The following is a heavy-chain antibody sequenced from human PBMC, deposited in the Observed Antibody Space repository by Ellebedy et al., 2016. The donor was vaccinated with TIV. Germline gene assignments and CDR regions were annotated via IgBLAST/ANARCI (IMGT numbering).Heavy chain of an antibody. Sequence: MPSETLSLTCAVSGGFISNYYWTWIRQSPETGLEWIGYIHHSGSNGSNPSLKSRVTISVDTPKNLFSLKLNSVTAADTAVYYCARGDPIPYYLDSWGQGLLVTVSS. CDR2: IHHSGSN. D-gene: IGHD2-21*01. J-gene: IGHJ4*02. CDR1: GGFISNYY. CDR3: ARGDPIPYYLDS. V-gene: IGHV4-59*01.